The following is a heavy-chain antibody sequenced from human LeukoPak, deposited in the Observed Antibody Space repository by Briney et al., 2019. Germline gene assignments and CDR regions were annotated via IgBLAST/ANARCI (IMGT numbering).Heavy chain of an antibody. CDR3: ARGSSFFDY. V-gene: IGHV3-21*01. Sequence: GGSLRLSCAASGFTFSSFGMNWVRQAPGKGLEWVSSISGSSTYIYYADSVKGRFTISRDNAKNSLYLQMNSLRAEDTAVYYCARGSSFFDYWGQRTLVTVSS. CDR2: ISGSSTYI. D-gene: IGHD3-10*01. J-gene: IGHJ4*02. CDR1: GFTFSSFG.